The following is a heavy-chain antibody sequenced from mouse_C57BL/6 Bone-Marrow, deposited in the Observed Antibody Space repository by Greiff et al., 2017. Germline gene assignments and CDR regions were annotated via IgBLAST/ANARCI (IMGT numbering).Heavy chain of an antibody. D-gene: IGHD1-1*01. CDR1: GYTFTGYW. CDR2: ILPGSGST. J-gene: IGHJ1*03. V-gene: IGHV1-9*01. CDR3: ARGLGYGSLYWYFDV. Sequence: VMLVESGAELMKPGASVKLSCKATGYTFTGYWIECVKQRPGHGLEWIGEILPGSGSTNYNEKFKGKATFTADTSSNTAYMQLSSLTTEDAAIDYCARGLGYGSLYWYFDVWGTGTTVTVSS.